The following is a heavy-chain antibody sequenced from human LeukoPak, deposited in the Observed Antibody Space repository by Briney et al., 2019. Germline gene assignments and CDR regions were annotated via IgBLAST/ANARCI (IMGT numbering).Heavy chain of an antibody. J-gene: IGHJ6*03. V-gene: IGHV4-61*02. CDR3: AREGSRSYPYYYYYMDV. D-gene: IGHD1-26*01. CDR2: IYTSGST. Sequence: NPSQTLSLTCTVSGGSISSGSYYWRWIRQPAGKGLEWIGRIYTSGSTNYNPYLKSRVTISVDTSKNQFSLKLSSVTAADTAVYYCAREGSRSYPYYYYYMDVWGKGTTVTVSS. CDR1: GGSISSGSYY.